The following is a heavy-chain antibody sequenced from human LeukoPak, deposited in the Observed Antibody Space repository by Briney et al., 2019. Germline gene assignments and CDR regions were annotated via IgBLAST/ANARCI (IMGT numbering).Heavy chain of an antibody. CDR2: ISAYNGNT. CDR3: ARAYYDFWSGYSAGSEYFQH. Sequence: ASVTVSCKASGYTFTSYGISWVRQAPGQGLEWMGWISAYNGNTNYAQKLQGRVTMTTDTSTSTAYMELRSLRSDDTAVYYCARAYYDFWSGYSAGSEYFQHWGQGTLVTVSS. CDR1: GYTFTSYG. D-gene: IGHD3-3*01. J-gene: IGHJ1*01. V-gene: IGHV1-18*01.